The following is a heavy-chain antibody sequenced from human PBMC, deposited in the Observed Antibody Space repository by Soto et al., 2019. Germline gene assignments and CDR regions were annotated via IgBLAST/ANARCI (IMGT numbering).Heavy chain of an antibody. J-gene: IGHJ4*02. D-gene: IGHD2-15*01. V-gene: IGHV1-3*01. Sequence: ASVKVSCKASGYTFTIYAMHWVRQAPGQRLEWMGWINAGNGNTKYSQKFQGRVTITRDTSASTAYMELSSLRSEDTAVYYCARVVPNCSGGSCYWSNSFFWYFDYWGQGTLVTVSS. CDR3: ARVVPNCSGGSCYWSNSFFWYFDY. CDR2: INAGNGNT. CDR1: GYTFTIYA.